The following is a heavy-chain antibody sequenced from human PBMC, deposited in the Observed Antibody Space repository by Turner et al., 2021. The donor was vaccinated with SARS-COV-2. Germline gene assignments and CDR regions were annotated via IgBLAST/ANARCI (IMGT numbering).Heavy chain of an antibody. D-gene: IGHD5-12*01. CDR3: ARDGGYSGYAYFDY. V-gene: IGHV3-33*01. Sequence: QVQLVESGGGGVQAGRWRRLSSAASGVTFSSYGMPWVRQAPRKGLEWVAVIWYDGSNKYYAASVKGRFTISSDNSKNTLYLQMNSLRAEDTAVYYCARDGGYSGYAYFDYWGQGTLVTVSS. CDR1: GVTFSSYG. CDR2: IWYDGSNK. J-gene: IGHJ4*02.